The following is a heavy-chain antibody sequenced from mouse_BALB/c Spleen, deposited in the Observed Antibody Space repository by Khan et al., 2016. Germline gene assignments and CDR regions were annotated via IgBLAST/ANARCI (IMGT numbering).Heavy chain of an antibody. CDR1: GYTFTEYI. Sequence: VELVESGAGLVKPGASVKLSCKASGYTFTEYIIHWVKQRSGQGLEWIGWFYPGSGSIKYNEKFKDKATLTADKSSSTVYMELSRLTSEDSAVYFCARHEDDYDYFDYWGQGTTLTVSS. D-gene: IGHD2-4*01. CDR3: ARHEDDYDYFDY. J-gene: IGHJ2*01. V-gene: IGHV1-62-2*01. CDR2: FYPGSGSI.